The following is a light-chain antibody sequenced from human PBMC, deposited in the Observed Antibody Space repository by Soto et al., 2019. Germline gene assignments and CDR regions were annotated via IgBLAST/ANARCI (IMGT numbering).Light chain of an antibody. V-gene: IGKV1-39*01. Sequence: DIQMTPSPSSLSASVGDRVTITCRASQSISTYLIWYQQKPGKGPKPLIYAKSSLQSGVPSRFSGSGSGTDFTLTISSLQPEDFATYYCQQANNFPHSFGGGTKVDI. CDR3: QQANNFPHS. CDR1: QSISTY. J-gene: IGKJ4*01. CDR2: AKS.